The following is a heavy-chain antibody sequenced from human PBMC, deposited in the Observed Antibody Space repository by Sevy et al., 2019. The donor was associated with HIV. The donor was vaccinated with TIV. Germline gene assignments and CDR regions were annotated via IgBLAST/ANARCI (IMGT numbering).Heavy chain of an antibody. CDR1: GFIFSNFA. J-gene: IGHJ1*01. CDR3: ARGENDDEFFQY. V-gene: IGHV3-30*04. D-gene: IGHD1-26*01. CDR2: TSYDGSHK. Sequence: GGSLRLSCTVSGFIFSNFAMHWVRQAPGKGLEWVAVTSYDGSHKYYADSVKGRFIVSRDNSRNILSLEMSSLTRDDTAVYYCARGENDDEFFQYWGQGTLVNVSS.